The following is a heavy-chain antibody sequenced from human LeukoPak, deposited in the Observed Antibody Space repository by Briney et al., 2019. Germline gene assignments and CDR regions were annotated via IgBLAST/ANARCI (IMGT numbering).Heavy chain of an antibody. CDR2: IYYSGST. Sequence: SETLSLTCTVSGGSISSSSYYWGWIRQPPGKGLEWIGSIYYSGSTYYNPSLKSRVTISVDTSKNQFSLKPSSVTAADTAVYYCARDIGSAIHLKPDAFDIWGQGTMVTVSS. CDR1: GGSISSSSYY. V-gene: IGHV4-39*07. D-gene: IGHD3-10*01. J-gene: IGHJ3*02. CDR3: ARDIGSAIHLKPDAFDI.